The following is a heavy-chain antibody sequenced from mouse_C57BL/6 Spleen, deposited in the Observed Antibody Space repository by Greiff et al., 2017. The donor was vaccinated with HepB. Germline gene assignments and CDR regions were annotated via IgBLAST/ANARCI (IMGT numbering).Heavy chain of an antibody. D-gene: IGHD1-1*01. CDR2: IYPGDGDT. J-gene: IGHJ1*03. CDR1: GYAFSSSW. Sequence: QVQLQQSGPELVKPGASVKISCKASGYAFSSSWMNWVKQRPGKGLEWIGRIYPGDGDTNYNGKFKGKATLTADKSSSTAYMQLSSLTSEDSAVYFCARGGGTTVVEGWYFDVWGTGTTVTVSS. V-gene: IGHV1-82*01. CDR3: ARGGGTTVVEGWYFDV.